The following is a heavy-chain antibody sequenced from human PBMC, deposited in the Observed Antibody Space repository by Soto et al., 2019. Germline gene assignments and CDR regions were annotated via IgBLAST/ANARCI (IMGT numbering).Heavy chain of an antibody. Sequence: GGSLRLSCAASGFTFSSYGMHWVRQAPGKGLEWVAVISYDGSNKYYADSVKGRFTISRDNSKNTLYLQMNSLRAEDTAVYYCANGSPYWSAFDIWGQGTMVTVSS. V-gene: IGHV3-30*18. J-gene: IGHJ3*02. D-gene: IGHD2-15*01. CDR3: ANGSPYWSAFDI. CDR1: GFTFSSYG. CDR2: ISYDGSNK.